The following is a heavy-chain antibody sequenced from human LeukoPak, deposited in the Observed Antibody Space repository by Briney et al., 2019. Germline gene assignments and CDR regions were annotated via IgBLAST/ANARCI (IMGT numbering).Heavy chain of an antibody. CDR1: GITLSRYA. V-gene: IGHV3-23*01. CDR3: ARITGSRVGGFDY. CDR2: LSGSGGST. D-gene: IGHD1-20*01. J-gene: IGHJ4*02. Sequence: GSLRLSCAAPGITLSRYAMSWVRQASGKGLEWVSGLSGSGGSTYYADSVKGRFTISRDNSKNTLYLQMNSLRPEDTAVYYCARITGSRVGGFDYWGQGTLVTVSS.